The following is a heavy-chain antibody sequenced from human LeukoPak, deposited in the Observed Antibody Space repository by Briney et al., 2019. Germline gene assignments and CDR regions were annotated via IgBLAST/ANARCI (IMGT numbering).Heavy chain of an antibody. Sequence: PGRSLRLSCAASGFTFSSYGMHWVRQAPGKGLEWVAVISYDGSNKYYADSVKGRFTISRDNSKNTLYLQMNSLRAEDTAVYYCAKDSTAMVTLSDYWGQGTLVTVSS. CDR3: AKDSTAMVTLSDY. CDR1: GFTFSSYG. V-gene: IGHV3-30*18. D-gene: IGHD5-18*01. J-gene: IGHJ4*02. CDR2: ISYDGSNK.